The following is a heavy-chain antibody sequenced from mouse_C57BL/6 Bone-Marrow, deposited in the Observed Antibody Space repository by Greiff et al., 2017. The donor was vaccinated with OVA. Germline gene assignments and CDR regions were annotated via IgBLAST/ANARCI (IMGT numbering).Heavy chain of an antibody. CDR3: ARQYYGSSHFVY. Sequence: QVQLQQPGAELVKPGASVKLSCKASGYTFTSYWMHWVKQRPGQGLEWIGMIHPNSGSTNYNEKFKSKATLTVDKSSSTAYMQLSSLTSEDSAVYYCARQYYGSSHFVYWGQGTTLTVAS. J-gene: IGHJ2*01. D-gene: IGHD1-1*01. V-gene: IGHV1-64*01. CDR1: GYTFTSYW. CDR2: IHPNSGST.